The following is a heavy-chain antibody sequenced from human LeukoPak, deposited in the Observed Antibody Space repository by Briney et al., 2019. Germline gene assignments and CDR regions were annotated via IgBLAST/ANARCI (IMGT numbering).Heavy chain of an antibody. V-gene: IGHV3-23*01. CDR2: ISGSGGST. CDR1: GFTFSSYA. D-gene: IGHD5-18*01. J-gene: IGHJ4*02. Sequence: GGSLRLSCAASGFTFSSYAMSWVRQAPGKGLEWVSVISGSGGSTYYADSAKGRFTISRDNSKNTLYLQMNSLRAEDTAVYYCAKDGYSYGSNYLDYWGQGTLVTVSS. CDR3: AKDGYSYGSNYLDY.